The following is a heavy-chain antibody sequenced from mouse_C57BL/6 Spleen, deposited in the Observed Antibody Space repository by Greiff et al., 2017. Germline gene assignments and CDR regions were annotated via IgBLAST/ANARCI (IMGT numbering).Heavy chain of an antibody. V-gene: IGHV1-55*01. CDR3: AREGLYYFDY. CDR1: GYTFTSYW. Sequence: VQLQESGAELVKPGASVKMSCKASGYTFTSYWITWVKQRPGQGLEWIGDIYPGSGSTNYNEKFKSKATLTVDTSSSTAYMQLSSLTSEDSAVYYCAREGLYYFDYWGQGTTLTVSS. J-gene: IGHJ2*01. CDR2: IYPGSGST.